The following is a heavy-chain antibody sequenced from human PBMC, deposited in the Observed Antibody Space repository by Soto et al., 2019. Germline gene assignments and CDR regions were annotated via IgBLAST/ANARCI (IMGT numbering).Heavy chain of an antibody. V-gene: IGHV4-4*02. J-gene: IGHJ3*02. CDR2: IYHGGST. CDR3: ARHAVRGNRAFDI. Sequence: PSETLSLTCAVSGGSISSSNWWRWVRQPPGKGLEWIGEIYHGGSTNYNPSLKSRVTISVDKSKNQFSLKLSSVTAADTAVYYCARHAVRGNRAFDIWGQGTMVTVSS. CDR1: GGSISSSNW. D-gene: IGHD3-10*01.